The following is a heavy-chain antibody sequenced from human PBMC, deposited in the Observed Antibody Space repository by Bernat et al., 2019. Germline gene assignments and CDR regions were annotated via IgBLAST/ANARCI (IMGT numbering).Heavy chain of an antibody. CDR3: ARHGRAWDTIFGVVNTYYYYYYMDV. V-gene: IGHV5-10-1*03. CDR2: IDPSDSYT. Sequence: EVQLLQSGAEVKKPGESLRISCKGSGYSFTSYWISWVRQMSGKGLEWMGRIDPSDSYTNYSPSFQGHVTISADKSISTAYLQWSSLKASDTAMYYCARHGRAWDTIFGVVNTYYYYYYMDVWGKGTTVTVSS. D-gene: IGHD3-3*01. J-gene: IGHJ6*03. CDR1: GYSFTSYW.